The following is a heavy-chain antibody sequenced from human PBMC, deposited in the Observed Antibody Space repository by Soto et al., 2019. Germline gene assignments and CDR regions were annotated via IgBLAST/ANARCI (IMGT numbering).Heavy chain of an antibody. D-gene: IGHD1-1*01. CDR1: GYTLTSYG. CDR2: ISDYNGDT. CDR3: ARGKGMEENYYYYGLDI. Sequence: ASVKVSCKASGYTLTSYGISWVRQAPGQGLEWMGRISDYNGDTKYGQKVQGRVTITRDTSASTAYMELSSLRSEDTAVYYCARGKGMEENYYYYGLDIWGQGTTVTVSS. J-gene: IGHJ6*02. V-gene: IGHV1-18*04.